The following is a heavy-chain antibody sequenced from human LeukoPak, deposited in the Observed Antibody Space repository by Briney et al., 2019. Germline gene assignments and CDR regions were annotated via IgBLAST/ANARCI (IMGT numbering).Heavy chain of an antibody. CDR3: ARDAWELAHAFDI. V-gene: IGHV3-30*02. J-gene: IGHJ3*02. CDR1: GFMFSAYA. CDR2: IRLDGSDK. Sequence: GGSLRLSCEVSGFMFSAYAMHWVRHSPDKGLEWVAFIRLDGSDKYYADSVKGRFTISRDNAKNSLYLQMNSLRAEDTAVYYCARDAWELAHAFDIWGQGTMVTVSS. D-gene: IGHD1-26*01.